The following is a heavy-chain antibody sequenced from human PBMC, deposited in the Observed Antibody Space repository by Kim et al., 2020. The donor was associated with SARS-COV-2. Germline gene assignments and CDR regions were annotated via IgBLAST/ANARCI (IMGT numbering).Heavy chain of an antibody. V-gene: IGHV3-11*05. CDR3: SRDSRVAGTETLD. Sequence: GGTLRLSCAASGFTFSDYYMTWIRQAPGKGLEWVAFISCSPTHTNYADSVKSRFIISRDNAKKTVSLQMNSLRGEDTAVYFCSRDSRVAGTETLDWCQGT. CDR1: GFTFSDYY. CDR2: ISCSPTHT. D-gene: IGHD6-19*01. J-gene: IGHJ4*02.